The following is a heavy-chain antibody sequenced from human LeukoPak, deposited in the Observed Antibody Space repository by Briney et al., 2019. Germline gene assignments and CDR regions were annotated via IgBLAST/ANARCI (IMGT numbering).Heavy chain of an antibody. J-gene: IGHJ6*02. CDR2: ISYDGSNK. Sequence: GGSLRPSCAASGFTFSTYAIHWVRQAPGKGLEWVAVISYDGSNKYYADSVKGRFTISRDNSKNTLYLQMNSLRAEDTAVYYCSKPYSSASHYYYGLDVWGQGTTVTVSS. CDR1: GFTFSTYA. D-gene: IGHD6-25*01. CDR3: SKPYSSASHYYYGLDV. V-gene: IGHV3-30-3*02.